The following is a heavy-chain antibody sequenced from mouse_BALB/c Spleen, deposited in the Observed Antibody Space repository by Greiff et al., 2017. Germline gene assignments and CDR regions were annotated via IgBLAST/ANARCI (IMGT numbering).Heavy chain of an antibody. CDR3: VRDGNYGYYAMDY. CDR1: GFTFNTYA. V-gene: IGHV10-1*02. CDR2: IRSKSNNYAT. J-gene: IGHJ4*01. Sequence: EVQLVESGGGLVQPKGSLKLSCAASGFTFNTYAMNWVRQAPGKGLEWVARIRSKSNNYATYYADSVKDRFTISRDDSQSMLYLQMNNLKTEDTAMYYCVRDGNYGYYAMDYWGQGTSVTVSS. D-gene: IGHD2-1*01.